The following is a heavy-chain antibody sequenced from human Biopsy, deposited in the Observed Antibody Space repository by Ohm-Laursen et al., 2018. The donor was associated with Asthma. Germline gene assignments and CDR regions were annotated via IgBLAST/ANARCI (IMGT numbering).Heavy chain of an antibody. CDR1: GYTFIGYH. V-gene: IGHV1-2*06. J-gene: IGHJ5*02. Sequence: ASVKVSCNTSGYTFIGYHIHWVRQAPGQGLEWMGRINPNSGGTNYAQKFQGRVTMTSDTSISTAYMELSRLRPDDTALYYCARGQKSPGDRWFDPWGQGTLVTVSS. CDR2: INPNSGGT. D-gene: IGHD7-27*01. CDR3: ARGQKSPGDRWFDP.